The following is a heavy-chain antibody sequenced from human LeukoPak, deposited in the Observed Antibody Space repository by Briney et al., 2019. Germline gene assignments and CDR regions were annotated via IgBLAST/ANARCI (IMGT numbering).Heavy chain of an antibody. CDR3: ARGKASIDY. CDR2: INHSGST. J-gene: IGHJ4*02. V-gene: IGHV4-34*01. CDR1: GGSFSGYY. Sequence: PSETLSLTCAVYGGSFSGYYWSWIRQPPGKGLEWIGEINHSGSTNYNPSLKSRVTISVDTSKNQFSLKLSSVTAADTAVYYCARGKASIDYWGQGTLVTVSS.